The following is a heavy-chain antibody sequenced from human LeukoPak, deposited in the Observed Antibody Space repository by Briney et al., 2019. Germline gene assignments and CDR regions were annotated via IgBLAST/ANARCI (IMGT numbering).Heavy chain of an antibody. D-gene: IGHD6-19*01. Sequence: KTGGSLRLSCAVSGFTFSSYSMNWVRQAPGKGLEWVSSISTSSSYIYYADSVKGRFTISRDNARNSLYLQMNSLRAEDTAVYYCARGASVVAGNDNAFDIWGQGTMVTVSS. CDR1: GFTFSSYS. CDR3: ARGASVVAGNDNAFDI. CDR2: ISTSSSYI. J-gene: IGHJ3*02. V-gene: IGHV3-21*01.